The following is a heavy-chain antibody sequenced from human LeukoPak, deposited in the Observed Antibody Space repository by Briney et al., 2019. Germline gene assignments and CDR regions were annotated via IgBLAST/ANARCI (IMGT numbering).Heavy chain of an antibody. Sequence: GGSLRLSCAASGFTFTFSGYAMSWVRQAPGKGLEWVSGISGGGITYYADSVKGRFTISRDNAKTSLYLQMNSLRAEDTAVYYCARANWGFDYWGQGTLVTVSS. V-gene: IGHV3-23*01. J-gene: IGHJ4*02. CDR2: ISGGGIT. CDR3: ARANWGFDY. D-gene: IGHD7-27*01. CDR1: GFTFTFSGYA.